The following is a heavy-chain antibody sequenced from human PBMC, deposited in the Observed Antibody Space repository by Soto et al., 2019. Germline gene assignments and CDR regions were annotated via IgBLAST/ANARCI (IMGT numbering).Heavy chain of an antibody. CDR2: IKQDGSEK. V-gene: IGHV3-7*03. CDR1: GFTFSSYW. J-gene: IGHJ4*02. D-gene: IGHD6-19*01. CDR3: ARKGIAVAGMGMDY. Sequence: EVQLVESGGGLVQPGGSLRLSCAASGFTFSSYWMSWVRQAPGNGLEWVANIKQDGSEKYYVDSVKGRFTISRDNAKNSLYLQVSCLTAEDSAVYYCARKGIAVAGMGMDYWGQGTLVTVSS.